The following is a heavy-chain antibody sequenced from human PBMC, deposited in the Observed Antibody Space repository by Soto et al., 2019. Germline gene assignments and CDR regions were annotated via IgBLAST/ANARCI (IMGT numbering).Heavy chain of an antibody. J-gene: IGHJ4*02. CDR1: GYTFTSYG. Sequence: ASVKVSCKASGYTFTSYGISWVRRAPGQGLEWMGWISAYNGNTNYAQKLQGRVTMTTDTSTSTAYMELRSLRSDDTAVYYCARDRTAAAGTRSFDYWGQGTLVTVSS. CDR2: ISAYNGNT. CDR3: ARDRTAAAGTRSFDY. V-gene: IGHV1-18*01. D-gene: IGHD6-13*01.